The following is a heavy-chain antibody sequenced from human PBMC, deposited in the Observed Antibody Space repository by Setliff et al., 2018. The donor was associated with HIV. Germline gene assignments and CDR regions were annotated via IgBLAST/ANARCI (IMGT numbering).Heavy chain of an antibody. CDR1: GFSLTTSGIR. CDR2: IDWEDDK. J-gene: IGHJ4*02. V-gene: IGHV2-70*04. Sequence: SGPTLVNPTQTLTLTCTFSGFSLTTSGIRVTGVRQPPGKALEWLARIDWEDDKFYSTSLKTRLTISKDTSKNQVVLTMTNMGPLDTATYFCARTYGSASKLDYWGPGTLVTVSS. CDR3: ARTYGSASKLDY. D-gene: IGHD3-10*01.